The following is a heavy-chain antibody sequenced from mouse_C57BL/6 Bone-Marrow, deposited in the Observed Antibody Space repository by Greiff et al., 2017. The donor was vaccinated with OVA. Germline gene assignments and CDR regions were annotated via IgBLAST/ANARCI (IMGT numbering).Heavy chain of an antibody. D-gene: IGHD2-2*01. CDR1: GYAFSSSW. J-gene: IGHJ3*01. CDR2: IYPGDGDT. CDR3: ARGGNDDGAWFAY. Sequence: QVQLKESGPELVKPGASVKISCKASGYAFSSSWMNWVKQRPGKGLEWIGRIYPGDGDTNYNGKFKGKATLTADKSSSTAYMQLSSLTSEDSAVYFCARGGNDDGAWFAYWGQGTLVTVSA. V-gene: IGHV1-82*01.